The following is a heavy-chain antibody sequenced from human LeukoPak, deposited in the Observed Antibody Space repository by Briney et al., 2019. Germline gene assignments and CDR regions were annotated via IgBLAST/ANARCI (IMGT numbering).Heavy chain of an antibody. CDR2: IKQDGSEK. J-gene: IGHJ4*02. Sequence: PGGSLRLSCVASGFTFSSYWMSWVRQAPGKGLEWVANIKQDGSEKYYVDSVKGRFTISRDNAKNSLYLQMNSLRAEDTAVYYCARNRSLAYWGQGTLVTVSS. CDR1: GFTFSSYW. D-gene: IGHD3-3*02. CDR3: ARNRSLAY. V-gene: IGHV3-7*01.